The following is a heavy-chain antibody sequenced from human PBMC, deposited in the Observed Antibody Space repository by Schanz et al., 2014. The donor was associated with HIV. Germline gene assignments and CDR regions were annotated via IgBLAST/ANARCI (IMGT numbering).Heavy chain of an antibody. CDR2: TWYDGSNK. D-gene: IGHD4-17*01. J-gene: IGHJ4*02. CDR1: GFTFRSYG. V-gene: IGHV3-33*01. Sequence: VQLAESGGGVVQPGRSLRLSCAASGFTFRSYGMHWVRQAPGKGLEWVAVTWYDGSNKYYADSVKGRFTISRDNSKNTLYLQMNSLRSEDTAVYYCARAGLHDYGDSGLDYWGQGTLVTVSS. CDR3: ARAGLHDYGDSGLDY.